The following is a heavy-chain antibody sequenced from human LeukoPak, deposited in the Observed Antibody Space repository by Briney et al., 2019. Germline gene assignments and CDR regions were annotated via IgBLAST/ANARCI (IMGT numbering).Heavy chain of an antibody. CDR1: GFTFSSDA. Sequence: PGASLRLSCAASGFTFSSDAMSWVRQAPGQGLDLVSAISGSGGSTYYADSVKGRFTISRDNSKNTLYLQMNSLRAEDTAVYYCAKVKGLWFSYGMDVWGQGTTVTVSS. CDR3: AKVKGLWFSYGMDV. D-gene: IGHD5-18*01. CDR2: ISGSGGST. V-gene: IGHV3-23*01. J-gene: IGHJ6*02.